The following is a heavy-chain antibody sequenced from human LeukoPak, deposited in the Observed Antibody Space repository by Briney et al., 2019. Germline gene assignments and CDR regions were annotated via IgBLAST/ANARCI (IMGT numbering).Heavy chain of an antibody. CDR2: ISDTGNT. J-gene: IGHJ4*02. Sequence: GGSLRLSCAASGFTLSSYAMSWVRQAPGKGLEWVSAISDTGNTYHADSVKGRFTISRDSSRNTLFLQMNRLRPEDAAVYYCAKAPVTTCRGAFCYPFDYWGLGTLVTVSS. V-gene: IGHV3-23*01. CDR1: GFTLSSYA. D-gene: IGHD2-15*01. CDR3: AKAPVTTCRGAFCYPFDY.